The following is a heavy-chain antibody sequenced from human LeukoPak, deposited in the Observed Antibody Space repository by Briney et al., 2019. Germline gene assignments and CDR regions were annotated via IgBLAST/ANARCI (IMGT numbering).Heavy chain of an antibody. Sequence: GGSLRLSCAPSGLTLSSYSMSWGRHAPGKGLEWVSAISGSGGSTYYADSVKGRFTISRDNSKNTLYLQMNSLRAEDTAVYYCAKDPAGLLSGGFDYWGQGTLVTVSS. V-gene: IGHV3-23*01. CDR3: AKDPAGLLSGGFDY. CDR1: GLTLSSYS. D-gene: IGHD2/OR15-2a*01. J-gene: IGHJ4*02. CDR2: ISGSGGST.